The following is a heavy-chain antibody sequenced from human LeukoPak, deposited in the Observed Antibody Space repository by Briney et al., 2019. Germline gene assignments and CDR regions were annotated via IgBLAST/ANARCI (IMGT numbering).Heavy chain of an antibody. Sequence: SGTLSLTCTVSSGSISSSSFYWGWIRQPPGKGLQWIGSVSSSGSTYYNPSLNSRVTISVDTSKNQFSLKLSSVTAADTAVYYCARRRMSGSSRRDFDYWGQGTLVTVSP. J-gene: IGHJ4*02. CDR3: ARRRMSGSSRRDFDY. D-gene: IGHD6-6*01. V-gene: IGHV4-39*01. CDR1: SGSISSSSFY. CDR2: VSSSGST.